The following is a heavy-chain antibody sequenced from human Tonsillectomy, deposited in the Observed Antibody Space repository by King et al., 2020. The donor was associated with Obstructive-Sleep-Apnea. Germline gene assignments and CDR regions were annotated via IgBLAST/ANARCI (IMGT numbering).Heavy chain of an antibody. Sequence: VQLVESGGGVVQPGRSLRLSCAASGFTFSSYDMHWVRLSPGKGLEWVAVISYDGSNKYYADSVKGRFTISRDNSKNTLYLQMNRLRAEDTAVYYCAKEGEPRGYYYYGMDVWGQGTTVTVSS. CDR2: ISYDGSNK. CDR1: GFTFSSYD. CDR3: AKEGEPRGYYYYGMDV. V-gene: IGHV3-30*18. D-gene: IGHD3-16*01. J-gene: IGHJ6*02.